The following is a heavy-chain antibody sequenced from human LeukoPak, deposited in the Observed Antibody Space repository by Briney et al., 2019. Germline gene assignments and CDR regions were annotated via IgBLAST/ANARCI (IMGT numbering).Heavy chain of an antibody. CDR2: ISSSGSTI. Sequence: GGSLRLSCAASGVTFSNYEMNWDRQVPGKGLEWLSYISSSGSTIYYADSVKGRFTISRDNAKNSLYLQTNSLRAEDTAIYYCARENMYDSSDYYGWSGYYDHWGQGTLVTVSS. CDR3: ARENMYDSSDYYGWSGYYDH. J-gene: IGHJ4*02. D-gene: IGHD3-22*01. V-gene: IGHV3-48*03. CDR1: GVTFSNYE.